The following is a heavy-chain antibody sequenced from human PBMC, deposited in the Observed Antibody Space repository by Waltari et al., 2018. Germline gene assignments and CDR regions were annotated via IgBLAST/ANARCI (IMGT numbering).Heavy chain of an antibody. CDR3: ARGRSGYDYITYYYYGMDV. Sequence: QVQLVQSGAEVKKPGASVKVSCKVSGYTLSEVSMHWVRQAPAKGLEWMGGFDPEDVETIYAQQCQDRVIMTEDTSTDTAYMELRSLRSEDTAVYYCARGRSGYDYITYYYYGMDVWGQGTTVTVSS. CDR1: GYTLSEVS. V-gene: IGHV1-24*01. CDR2: FDPEDVET. J-gene: IGHJ6*02. D-gene: IGHD5-12*01.